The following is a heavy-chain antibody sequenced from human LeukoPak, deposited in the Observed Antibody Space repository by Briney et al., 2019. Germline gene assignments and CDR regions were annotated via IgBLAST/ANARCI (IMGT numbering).Heavy chain of an antibody. CDR2: ISGSGDIT. V-gene: IGHV3-23*01. CDR3: AKDSRFAVVPAAMLDY. D-gene: IGHD2-2*01. J-gene: IGHJ4*02. CDR1: GFTLRSYA. Sequence: AGSLRLSCAASGFTLRSYAMGWVRQAPGKGLEWVSAISGSGDITYYADSVKGRFTMSRDNFKNTLYLQMNSLRAADTSVYYCAKDSRFAVVPAAMLDYWGQGIKVTVSS.